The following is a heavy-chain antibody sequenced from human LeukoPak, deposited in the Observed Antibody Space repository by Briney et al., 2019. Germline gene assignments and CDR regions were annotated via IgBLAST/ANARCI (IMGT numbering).Heavy chain of an antibody. CDR1: GFTVRTHS. V-gene: IGHV3-53*01. CDR2: IYGGGST. Sequence: GGSLRLSCAASGFTVRTHSMGWVRQAPGKGLEWVSVIYGGGSTYYADSVNGRFTISRDSSKNTLFLQMNSLRAEDTALYYCASAREYCGGAECYEYFQHWGQGTLVTVSS. CDR3: ASAREYCGGAECYEYFQH. D-gene: IGHD2-21*01. J-gene: IGHJ1*01.